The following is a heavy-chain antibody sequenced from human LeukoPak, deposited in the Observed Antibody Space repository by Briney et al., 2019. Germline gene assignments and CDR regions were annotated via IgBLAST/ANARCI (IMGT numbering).Heavy chain of an antibody. Sequence: GGSLRLSCVASGVTFSTERMNWVRQAPGMGLEWISYISSSGDKTYYADSVKGRFTISRDNANNLLYLQLNSLRAEDTAVYYCARDYYDGRGSYWGQGTLVTVSS. CDR1: GVTFSTER. CDR2: ISSSGDKT. V-gene: IGHV3-48*04. CDR3: ARDYYDGRGSY. J-gene: IGHJ4*02. D-gene: IGHD3-22*01.